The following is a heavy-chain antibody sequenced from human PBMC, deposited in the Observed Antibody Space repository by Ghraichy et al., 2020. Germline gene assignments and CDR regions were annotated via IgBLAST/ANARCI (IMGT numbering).Heavy chain of an antibody. D-gene: IGHD5-18*01. J-gene: IGHJ6*02. Sequence: GGSLRLSCSASGFTFSSYAMHWVRQAPGKGLEYVSAISSNGGSTYYADSVKGRFTISRDNSKNTLYLQMSSLRAEDTAVYYCVKDMATIYSYVYYYYYGMDVWGQGTTVTVSS. V-gene: IGHV3-64D*06. CDR1: GFTFSSYA. CDR3: VKDMATIYSYVYYYYYGMDV. CDR2: ISSNGGST.